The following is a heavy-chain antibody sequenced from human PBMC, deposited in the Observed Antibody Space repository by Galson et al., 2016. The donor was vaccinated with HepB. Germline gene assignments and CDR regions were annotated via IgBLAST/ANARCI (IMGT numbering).Heavy chain of an antibody. J-gene: IGHJ6*03. CDR1: GFTVSSYY. CDR3: ARGGTYCGGDCYYDMDV. D-gene: IGHD2-21*01. CDR2: IFYGGTT. V-gene: IGHV3-53*01. Sequence: SLRLSCAASGFTVSSYYMSWVRQAPGKGLEWVSVIFYGGTTYYADSVEGRFTISRDNSKNTLYLQMNSLRAEDTAVYYCARGGTYCGGDCYYDMDVWGKGTTVTVSS.